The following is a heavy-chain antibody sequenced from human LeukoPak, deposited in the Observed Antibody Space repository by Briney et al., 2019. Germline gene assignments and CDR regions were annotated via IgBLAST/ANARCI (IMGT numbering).Heavy chain of an antibody. CDR3: ARHGGVYCSSTSCSFDY. CDR2: IYYSGST. Sequence: PSETLSLTCAVYGGSFSGYYWGWIRQPPGKGLEWIGSIYYSGSTYYNPSLKSRVTISVDTSKNQFSLKLSSVTAADTAVYYCARHGGVYCSSTSCSFDYWGQGTLVTVSS. V-gene: IGHV4-39*01. CDR1: GGSFSGYY. J-gene: IGHJ4*02. D-gene: IGHD2-2*01.